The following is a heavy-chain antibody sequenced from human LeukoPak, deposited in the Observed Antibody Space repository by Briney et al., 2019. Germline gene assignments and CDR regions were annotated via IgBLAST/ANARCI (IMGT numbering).Heavy chain of an antibody. CDR3: ASAPRQASIGGLDY. D-gene: IGHD3-16*01. J-gene: IGHJ4*02. V-gene: IGHV4-39*02. CDR1: GGSISSSPYY. Sequence: SETLSLTCTASGGSISSSPYYWGWIRQPPGKGLEWIGAISNTGVTYYNPSLRSRVTIFADTSKNHFSLNLRSVTAADTALYYCASAPRQASIGGLDYWGQGTLVTVSS. CDR2: ISNTGVT.